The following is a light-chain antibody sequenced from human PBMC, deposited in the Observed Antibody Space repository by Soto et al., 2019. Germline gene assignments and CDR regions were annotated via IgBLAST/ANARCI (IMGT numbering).Light chain of an antibody. V-gene: IGKV1-5*01. CDR2: DAS. CDR1: QSINRW. CDR3: QHPRWT. J-gene: IGKJ1*01. Sequence: DLQLTQSPSTLSASIGDRVTITCRASQSINRWLAWYQQKPGKAPKLLIYDASSLESGVPSRFSGSGSGTDFTLTITSLQPDDFATYYCQHPRWTLGQGTKVEIK.